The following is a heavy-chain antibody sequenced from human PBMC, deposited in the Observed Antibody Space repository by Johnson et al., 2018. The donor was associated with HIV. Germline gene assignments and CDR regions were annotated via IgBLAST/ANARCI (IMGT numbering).Heavy chain of an antibody. CDR1: GFTFDDYA. V-gene: IGHV3-9*01. Sequence: VQLVESGGGLVQPGRSLRLSCAASGFTFDDYAMHWVRQAPGKGLEWVSGISWNSGSIGYADSVKGRFTISRDNAKNSLYLQMDGLRPGDTDLYYCAKDLGERECEEWASDYYDFGRDLPCQDPRGVVGTFDIWGQGTMVTVSS. CDR3: AKDLGERECEEWASDYYDFGRDLPCQDPRGVVGTFDI. J-gene: IGHJ3*02. D-gene: IGHD3-3*01. CDR2: ISWNSGSI.